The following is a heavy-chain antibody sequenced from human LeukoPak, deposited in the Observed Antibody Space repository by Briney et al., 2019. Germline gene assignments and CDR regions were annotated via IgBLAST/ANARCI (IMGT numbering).Heavy chain of an antibody. CDR2: ISWNSGSI. D-gene: IGHD2-2*01. CDR3: AKDVRGLGYCTSTSCSGGGFDC. J-gene: IGHJ4*02. CDR1: GFTFDDHA. Sequence: GRSLRLSCAASGFTFDDHAMHWVRQVPGKGLEWVSGISWNSGSIGYEDSVKGRFTISRDNAKNSLYLQMNSLRAEDTALYYCAKDVRGLGYCTSTSCSGGGFDCWGQGTLVTVSS. V-gene: IGHV3-9*01.